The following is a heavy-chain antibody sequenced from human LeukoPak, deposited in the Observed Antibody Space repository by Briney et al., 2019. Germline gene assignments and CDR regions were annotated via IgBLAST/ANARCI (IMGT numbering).Heavy chain of an antibody. CDR1: GFTVSSND. CDR3: AADWPLDY. D-gene: IGHD3/OR15-3a*01. V-gene: IGHV3-66*01. Sequence: GGSLRLSCAASGFTVSSNDMNWVRQAPGKGLEWVSIIHIGNSTYYADSVKGRFTISRDNSKNTLYLQMNSLRAENTAVYYCAADWPLDYWGQGTLVTVSS. CDR2: IHIGNST. J-gene: IGHJ4*02.